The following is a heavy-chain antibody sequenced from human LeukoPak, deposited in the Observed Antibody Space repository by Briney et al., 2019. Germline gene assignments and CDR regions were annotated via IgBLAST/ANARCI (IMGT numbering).Heavy chain of an antibody. V-gene: IGHV3-7*01. D-gene: IGHD1-1*01. J-gene: IGHJ4*02. CDR2: IRQDGGQK. Sequence: GGSLRLSCAASGFAISTYWMSWVRQAPGKGLEWVANIRQDGGQKYYVDSVKGRFTISRDSAKNSVYLQMDSLRAEDTAVYSCATQRPTGAVDYWGQGTLVTVSS. CDR1: GFAISTYW. CDR3: ATQRPTGAVDY.